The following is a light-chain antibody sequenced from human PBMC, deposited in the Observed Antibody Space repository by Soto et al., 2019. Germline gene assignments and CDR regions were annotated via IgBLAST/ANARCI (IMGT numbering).Light chain of an antibody. CDR1: SSDVGSYNL. CDR3: CSYAGSSLYV. J-gene: IGLJ1*01. V-gene: IGLV2-23*01. CDR2: EGS. Sequence: QSVLTQPASVSGSPGQSITRSCTGTSSDVGSYNLVSWYQQHPGKAPKLMIYEGSKRPSGVSNRFSGSKSGNTASLTISGLQAEDEADYYCCSYAGSSLYVFGTGTKVTVL.